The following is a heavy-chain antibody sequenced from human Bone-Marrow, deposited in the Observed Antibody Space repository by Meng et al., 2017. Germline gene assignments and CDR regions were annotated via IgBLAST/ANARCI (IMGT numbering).Heavy chain of an antibody. CDR3: ARSGIQLWLYY. V-gene: IGHV1-8*02. CDR1: GYTFTSYG. Sequence: VQLLQSGAEVRKPGASVKVSCKASGYTFTSYGISWVRQAPGQGLEWMGWMNPNSGNTGYAQKFQGRVTMTRNTSISTAYMELSSLRSEDTAVYYCARSGIQLWLYYWGQGTLVTVSS. D-gene: IGHD5-18*01. CDR2: MNPNSGNT. J-gene: IGHJ4*02.